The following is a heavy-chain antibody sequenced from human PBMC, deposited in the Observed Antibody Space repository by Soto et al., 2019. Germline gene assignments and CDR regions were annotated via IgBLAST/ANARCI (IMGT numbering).Heavy chain of an antibody. Sequence: QVQLVQSGAEVKKPGASVKVSCKASGYTFTGYYMHWVRQAPGQGLEWMGWINPNSGGTNYAQKFQGWVTMTRDTXXSXAXXELSRLRSDDTAVYYCARDPGTTGTTYHYCYGMDVWGQGTTVTVSS. V-gene: IGHV1-2*04. CDR3: ARDPGTTGTTYHYCYGMDV. CDR1: GYTFTGYY. D-gene: IGHD1-1*01. CDR2: INPNSGGT. J-gene: IGHJ6*02.